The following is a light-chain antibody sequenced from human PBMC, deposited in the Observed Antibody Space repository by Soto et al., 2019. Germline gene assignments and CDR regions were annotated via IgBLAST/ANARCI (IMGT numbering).Light chain of an antibody. J-gene: IGLJ1*01. CDR3: GSNASRNNFV. Sequence: QSALTQPASASGSPGQSVTISCTGTSSDVGGYDYVSWFQHHPGKAPKLMISEVSKRPSGVPDRFSGSKSGNTTSLTVSGLQAEDEADYFCGSNASRNNFVFGTGTKLTVL. CDR1: SSDVGGYDY. CDR2: EVS. V-gene: IGLV2-8*01.